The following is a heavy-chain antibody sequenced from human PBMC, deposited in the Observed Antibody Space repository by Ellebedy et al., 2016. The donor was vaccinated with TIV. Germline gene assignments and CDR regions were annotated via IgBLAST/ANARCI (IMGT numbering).Heavy chain of an antibody. Sequence: GESLKISCAASGFTFSNYGIHWVRQAPGKGLDWVANIWSDGSHQYYADSVKGRFTISRDTSKNTLYLQMNSLRVEDTAVYFCARARLPKYYFDFWGQGTLVAVSS. CDR3: ARARLPKYYFDF. V-gene: IGHV3-33*01. CDR1: GFTFSNYG. CDR2: IWSDGSHQ. J-gene: IGHJ4*02.